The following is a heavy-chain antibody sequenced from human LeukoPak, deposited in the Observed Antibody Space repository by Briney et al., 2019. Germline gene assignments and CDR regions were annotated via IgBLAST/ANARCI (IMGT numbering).Heavy chain of an antibody. CDR2: ISSSSSYI. J-gene: IGHJ4*02. CDR3: ASCSGGSCYLDY. D-gene: IGHD2-15*01. Sequence: GGSLRLPCAASGFTFSSYSMNWVRQAPGKGLEWVSSISSSSSYIYYADSVKGRFTISRDNAKNSLYLQMNSLRAEDTAVYYCASCSGGSCYLDYWGQGTLVTVSS. CDR1: GFTFSSYS. V-gene: IGHV3-21*01.